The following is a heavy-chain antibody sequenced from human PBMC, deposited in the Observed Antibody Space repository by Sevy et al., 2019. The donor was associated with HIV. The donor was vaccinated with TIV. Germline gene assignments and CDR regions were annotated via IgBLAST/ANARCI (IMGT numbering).Heavy chain of an antibody. CDR1: GFTFSSYA. J-gene: IGHJ4*02. CDR2: ISGSGGST. Sequence: GGSLRLSCAASGFTFSSYAMSWVRQAPGKGLEWVSAISGSGGSTYYADSVKGRFTISRDNSKNTLYLQMNSLRAEDTAVYYCAKVLNYYDSSGPFDYWCQGTLVTVSS. CDR3: AKVLNYYDSSGPFDY. V-gene: IGHV3-23*01. D-gene: IGHD3-22*01.